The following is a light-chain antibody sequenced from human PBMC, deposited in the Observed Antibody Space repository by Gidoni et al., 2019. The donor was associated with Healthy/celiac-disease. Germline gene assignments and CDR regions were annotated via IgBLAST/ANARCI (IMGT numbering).Light chain of an antibody. CDR3: QQYNTGPPYT. J-gene: IGKJ2*01. Sequence: EIVMTQSPATLSVSPGERATLSCRASQSVNSNLAWYQQKPGQAPRLLIYGASTRATGIPARFSGSGSGTEFTLTISSLQSEDFAVYYCQQYNTGPPYTFXQGTKLEIK. V-gene: IGKV3-15*01. CDR1: QSVNSN. CDR2: GAS.